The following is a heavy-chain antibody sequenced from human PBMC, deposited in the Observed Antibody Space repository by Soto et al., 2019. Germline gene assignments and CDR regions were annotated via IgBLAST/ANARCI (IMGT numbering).Heavy chain of an antibody. J-gene: IGHJ4*02. CDR3: AKETRSRGPFDY. Sequence: PGGSLRLSCAASGFTFSNYGMNWVRQAPGKGLEWVSAISASGDYTYYADSVKGRFTISRDNSKNTLYLQMNSLRAEDTAVYYCAKETRSRGPFDYWGQGTLVTVSS. V-gene: IGHV3-23*01. CDR1: GFTFSNYG. D-gene: IGHD5-12*01. CDR2: ISASGDYT.